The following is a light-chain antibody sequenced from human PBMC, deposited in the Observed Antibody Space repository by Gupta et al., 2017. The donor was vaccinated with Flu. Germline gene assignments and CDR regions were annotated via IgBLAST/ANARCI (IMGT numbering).Light chain of an antibody. V-gene: IGKV3-11*01. CDR2: GAS. CDR3: QQRSSWPPMYT. Sequence: CRASQSISTYLAWYQQRPGQAPRLLIYGASNRATGIPARFSGSGSGTDFTLTISSLEPEDFAVYYCQQRSSWPPMYTFGQGTKLEIK. CDR1: QSISTY. J-gene: IGKJ2*01.